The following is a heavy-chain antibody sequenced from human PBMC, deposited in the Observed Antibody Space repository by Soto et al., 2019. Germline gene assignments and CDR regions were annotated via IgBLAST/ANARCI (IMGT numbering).Heavy chain of an antibody. CDR2: IIPIFGTA. CDR3: ARDVRPYYYYYYGMDV. Sequence: GASVKVSCKTSGGTFSSYAISWVRQAPGQGLEWMGGIIPIFGTANYAQKFQGRVTITADESTSTAYMELSSLRSEDTAVYYCARDVRPYYYYYYGMDVWGQGTTVTVSS. V-gene: IGHV1-69*13. CDR1: GGTFSSYA. J-gene: IGHJ6*02.